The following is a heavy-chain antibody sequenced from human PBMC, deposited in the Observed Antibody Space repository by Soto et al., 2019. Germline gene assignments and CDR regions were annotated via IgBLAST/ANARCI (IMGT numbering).Heavy chain of an antibody. D-gene: IGHD2-2*02. Sequence: QVQLVESGGGVVQPGRSLRLSCAASGFTFSSYGMHWVRQAPGKGLEWVAVISYDGSNKYYADSVKGRFTISRDNSKNTLYLQMNSLRAEDTAVYYCAKTSRRCSSTSCYIDYWGQGTLVTVSS. V-gene: IGHV3-30*18. CDR1: GFTFSSYG. CDR3: AKTSRRCSSTSCYIDY. J-gene: IGHJ4*02. CDR2: ISYDGSNK.